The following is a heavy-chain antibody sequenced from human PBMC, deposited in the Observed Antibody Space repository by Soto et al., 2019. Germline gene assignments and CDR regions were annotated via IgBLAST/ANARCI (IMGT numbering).Heavy chain of an antibody. Sequence: ATLSLTCTVSGGSISSYYWSWIRQPPGKGLEWIGYIYYSGSTNYNPSLKSRVTISVDTSKNQFSLKLSSVTAAGTAVYYCARGQIAAAYWFDPWGQGTLVTVSS. J-gene: IGHJ5*02. CDR2: IYYSGST. V-gene: IGHV4-59*01. CDR1: GGSISSYY. CDR3: ARGQIAAAYWFDP. D-gene: IGHD6-13*01.